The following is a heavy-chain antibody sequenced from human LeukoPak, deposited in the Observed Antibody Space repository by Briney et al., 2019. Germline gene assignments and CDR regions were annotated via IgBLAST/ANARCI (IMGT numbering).Heavy chain of an antibody. J-gene: IGHJ4*02. CDR3: AKDRAQQLVLDF. Sequence: GGSLRLSCAASGFTFSTFWIHWVRQAPGKGLVWVSRISSDGSSTNYADSVKGRFTISRDNAKNTLYLQMSSLRAEDTAVYYCAKDRAQQLVLDFWGQGTLVTVSS. V-gene: IGHV3-74*01. CDR1: GFTFSTFW. D-gene: IGHD6-13*01. CDR2: ISSDGSST.